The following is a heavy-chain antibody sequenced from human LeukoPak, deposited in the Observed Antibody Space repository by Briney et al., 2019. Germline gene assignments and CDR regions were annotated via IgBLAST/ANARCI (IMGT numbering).Heavy chain of an antibody. CDR3: ARDRGYCSSTSCYVRSGIDY. CDR1: GFTFSGYS. D-gene: IGHD2-2*03. V-gene: IGHV3-21*01. J-gene: IGHJ4*02. CDR2: ISSSSSYI. Sequence: PAVSLRLSCAASGFTFSGYSMNWVGQGPGKGLEWVSSISSSSSYIYYADSVKGRFTISRDNAKNSLYLKMNSLRAEDTAVYYCARDRGYCSSTSCYVRSGIDYWGQGTLVTVSS.